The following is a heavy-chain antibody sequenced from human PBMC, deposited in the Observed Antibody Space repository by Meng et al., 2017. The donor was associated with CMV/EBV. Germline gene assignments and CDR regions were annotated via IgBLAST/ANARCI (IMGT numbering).Heavy chain of an antibody. CDR3: ARFRWSPAWGAFDY. CDR1: GGSFSGYY. CDR2: INHSGST. V-gene: IGHV4-34*01. Sequence: AAYGGSFSGYYWSWIRQPPGKGLEWIGEINHSGSTNYNPSLKSQVTLSVDTSKNQFSLKLSSVTAADTAVYYCARFRWSPAWGAFDYWGQGTLVTASS. D-gene: IGHD3-16*01. J-gene: IGHJ4*02.